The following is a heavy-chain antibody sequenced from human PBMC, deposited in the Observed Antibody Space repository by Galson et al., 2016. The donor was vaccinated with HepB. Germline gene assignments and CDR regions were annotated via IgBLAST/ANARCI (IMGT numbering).Heavy chain of an antibody. CDR2: ISGSRSYI. CDR1: GFTFSSYW. CDR3: ARASTWIPSLDY. J-gene: IGHJ4*02. D-gene: IGHD5-12*01. Sequence: SLRLSCAASGFTFSSYWMHWVRQAPGKGLEWVASISGSRSYIIYADSVKGRFTISRDDAKNSPYLQMNSLRVEDTAVYYCARASTWIPSLDYWGQGSLVTVSS. V-gene: IGHV3-21*06.